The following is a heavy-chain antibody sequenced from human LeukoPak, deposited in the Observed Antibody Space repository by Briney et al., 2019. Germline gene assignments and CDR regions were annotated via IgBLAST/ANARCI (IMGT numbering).Heavy chain of an antibody. V-gene: IGHV4-39*01. D-gene: IGHD5-18*01. J-gene: IGHJ4*02. CDR3: ARHRGYSYGYLDY. CDR2: IYSTGST. CDR1: GGSVSSGGYY. Sequence: SETLSLTCTVSGGSVSSGGYYWGWIRQPPGTGLEWIGSIYSTGSTYYNPSLKSRVTIFVVTSKNHFSLKLTSVTAADSAVYYCARHRGYSYGYLDYWGQGILVTVSS.